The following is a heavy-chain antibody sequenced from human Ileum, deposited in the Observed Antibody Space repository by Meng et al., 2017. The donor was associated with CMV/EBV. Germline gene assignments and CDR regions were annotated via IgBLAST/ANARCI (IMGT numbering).Heavy chain of an antibody. V-gene: IGHV5-51*01. CDR2: IYPGDSDT. J-gene: IGHJ6*02. CDR1: GYRSTTYW. Sequence: GESLKISCKGSGYRSTTYWIVWVRQMPGKGLEWMGIIYPGDSDTRYSPSFQGQVTISADKSISTVYLQWSGLKASDTATYYCAKSEDYYYGMDVWGQGTTVTVSS. CDR3: AKSEDYYYGMDV.